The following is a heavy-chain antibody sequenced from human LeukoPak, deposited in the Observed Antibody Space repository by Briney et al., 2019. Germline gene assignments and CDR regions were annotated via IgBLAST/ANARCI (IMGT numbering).Heavy chain of an antibody. Sequence: GGSLRLSCAASGFTFSSYEMNWVRQAPGKGLEWVSYISSSGSTIYYADSVKGRFTISRDNAKNSLYLQMNSLRAEDTAVYYCARSTTRYSGYPGFDYWGQGTLVTVSS. CDR2: ISSSGSTI. CDR3: ARSTTRYSGYPGFDY. V-gene: IGHV3-48*03. D-gene: IGHD5-12*01. J-gene: IGHJ4*02. CDR1: GFTFSSYE.